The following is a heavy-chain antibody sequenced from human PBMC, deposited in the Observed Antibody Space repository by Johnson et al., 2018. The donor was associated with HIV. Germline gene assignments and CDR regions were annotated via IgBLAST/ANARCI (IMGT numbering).Heavy chain of an antibody. Sequence: QVYLVESGGGVVQPGRSLTLSCAASEFTFGSFTMHWVRQAPGKGLEWVAVISYDGTNTYYADSVRGRFTISRDNSRNSLYLQMNSLRAEDTAVYYCARDTYYYDSSGYLDAFDIWGQGTMVTVSS. CDR3: ARDTYYYDSSGYLDAFDI. CDR2: ISYDGTNT. V-gene: IGHV3-30*04. D-gene: IGHD3-22*01. CDR1: EFTFGSFT. J-gene: IGHJ3*02.